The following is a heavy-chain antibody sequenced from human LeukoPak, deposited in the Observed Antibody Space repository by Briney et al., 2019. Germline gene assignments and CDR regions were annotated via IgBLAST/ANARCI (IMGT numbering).Heavy chain of an antibody. V-gene: IGHV3-30-3*01. Sequence: GGSLRLSCAASGFTFSSYAMHWVRQAPGKGLEWVAVISYDGSNKYYADSVKGRFTISRDNSKNTLYLQMNSLRAEDTAVYYCARGVVRYFDYWGQGALVTVSS. CDR3: ARGVVRYFDY. CDR1: GFTFSSYA. CDR2: ISYDGSNK. J-gene: IGHJ4*02. D-gene: IGHD3-9*01.